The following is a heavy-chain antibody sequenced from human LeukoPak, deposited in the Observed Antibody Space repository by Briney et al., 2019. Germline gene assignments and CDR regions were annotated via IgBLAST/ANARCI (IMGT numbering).Heavy chain of an antibody. D-gene: IGHD4-17*01. Sequence: GGSLRLSCSASGFTFSSYSMNWVRQAPGKGLEWVSYISSSSSTIYYADSVKGRFTISRDNAKNSLYLQMNSLRDEDTAVYYCARTRPTVAPYFDYWGQGTLVTVSS. J-gene: IGHJ4*02. CDR3: ARTRPTVAPYFDY. CDR2: ISSSSSTI. CDR1: GFTFSSYS. V-gene: IGHV3-48*02.